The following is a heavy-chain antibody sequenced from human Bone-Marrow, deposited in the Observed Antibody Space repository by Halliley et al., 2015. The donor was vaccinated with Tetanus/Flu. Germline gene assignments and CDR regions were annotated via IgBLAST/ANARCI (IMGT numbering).Heavy chain of an antibody. D-gene: IGHD4-17*01. CDR3: ARDLGDGYYQGGLDY. CDR2: CSSYNGNT. Sequence: WCSSYNGNTNYPQKFHGRVTVTTDSSTSTTYLELRDLRSDDTAVYFCARDLGDGYYQGGLDYWGQGTLITVSS. V-gene: IGHV1-18*01. J-gene: IGHJ4*02.